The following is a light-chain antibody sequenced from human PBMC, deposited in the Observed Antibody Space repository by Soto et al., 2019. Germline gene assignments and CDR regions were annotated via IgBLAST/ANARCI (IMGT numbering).Light chain of an antibody. CDR2: EVS. V-gene: IGLV2-14*01. J-gene: IGLJ2*01. CDR3: SSYTSTSTVL. Sequence: QSALTQPASVSGSPGQSITISCTGTSSDIGAYNYVSWYQHHPGKAPKFMMYEVSYRPSGVSNRFSGSKSGNTASLTISGLQAEDEADYYSSSYTSTSTVLFGGGTKLTVL. CDR1: SSDIGAYNY.